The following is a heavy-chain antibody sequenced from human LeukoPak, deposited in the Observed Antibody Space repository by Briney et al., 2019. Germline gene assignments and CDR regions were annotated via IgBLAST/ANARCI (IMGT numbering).Heavy chain of an antibody. CDR3: AKLRRTVVPVPIDY. CDR1: GFTFSSYA. D-gene: IGHD2-2*01. V-gene: IGHV3-23*01. Sequence: GGSLRLSCAASGFTFSSYAMSWVRQAPGKGLEWVSAISGSGGSTYYADSVKGRFTISRDNSKNTLYLQMNSQRAEDTAVYYGAKLRRTVVPVPIDYWGQGTLVTVSS. CDR2: ISGSGGST. J-gene: IGHJ4*02.